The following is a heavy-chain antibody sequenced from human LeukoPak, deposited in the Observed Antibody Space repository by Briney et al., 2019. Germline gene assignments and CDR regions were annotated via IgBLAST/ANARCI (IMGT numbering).Heavy chain of an antibody. CDR1: GFTFSSYS. D-gene: IGHD7-27*01. Sequence: PGGSLRLSCAASGFTFSSYSMNWVRQAPGKGLEWVSSISSSGSTIYYADSVKGRFTISRDNAKNSLYLQMNSLRAEDTAVYYCARLTGDPRAAFDIWGQGTMVTVSS. V-gene: IGHV3-21*04. CDR2: ISSSGSTI. J-gene: IGHJ3*02. CDR3: ARLTGDPRAAFDI.